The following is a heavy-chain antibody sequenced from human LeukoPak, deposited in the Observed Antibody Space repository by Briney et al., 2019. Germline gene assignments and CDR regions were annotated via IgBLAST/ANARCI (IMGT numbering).Heavy chain of an antibody. CDR2: IYPGDSDT. CDR1: GYSFTSYW. J-gene: IGHJ4*02. V-gene: IGHV5-51*01. CDR3: ARHETGPYFDY. Sequence: GVSLKISCQGSGYSFTSYWIGWVRQMPGKGLEFMGIIYPGDSDTRYSPSFQGQVTISADKSISTAYLQWSSLKASDTAMYYCARHETGPYFDYWGQGTLVTVSS. D-gene: IGHD1-1*01.